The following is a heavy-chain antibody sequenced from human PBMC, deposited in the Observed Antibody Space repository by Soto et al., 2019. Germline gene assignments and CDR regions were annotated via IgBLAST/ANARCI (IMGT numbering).Heavy chain of an antibody. V-gene: IGHV4-59*01. CDR3: ARDRGCGGGSCYSGRFDP. CDR2: IYHSGST. Sequence: SETLSLTCTVSGGSLSSYHWSWVRQPPGKGLEWIGYIYHSGSTNYNPSLKSRVTISVDTSENQFSLKLSSVTAADTAVYYCARDRGCGGGSCYSGRFDPWGQGTLVTVSS. CDR1: GGSLSSYH. D-gene: IGHD2-15*01. J-gene: IGHJ5*02.